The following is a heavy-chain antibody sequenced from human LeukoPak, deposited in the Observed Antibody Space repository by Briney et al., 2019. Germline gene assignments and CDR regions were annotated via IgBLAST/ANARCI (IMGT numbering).Heavy chain of an antibody. CDR2: ISPSGDIT. Sequence: GGSLRLSCAASGFNFSNHGVNWVRQAPGKGLEWVSGISPSGDITYYADSVKGRFTISRDNSKNTLYLEVISLTAEDTAVYYCAKDDAWLRFGEWSQGTLVTVSS. CDR1: GFNFSNHG. V-gene: IGHV3-23*01. J-gene: IGHJ4*02. D-gene: IGHD3-10*01. CDR3: AKDDAWLRFGE.